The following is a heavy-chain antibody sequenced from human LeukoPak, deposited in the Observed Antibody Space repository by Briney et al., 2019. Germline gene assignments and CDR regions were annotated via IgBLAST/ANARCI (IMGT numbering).Heavy chain of an antibody. Sequence: GGSVRLSCTASGYTFTSYDINWVRQAPGQGLEWMGWMNPNSGNTDYAQTFKGRVTMTRNTSISTVYMDLSSLRSEDTAVYYCARGTKTEEYYYYYYMDVWGKETTVTVSS. CDR3: ARGTKTEEYYYYYYMDV. CDR1: GYTFTSYD. J-gene: IGHJ6*03. CDR2: MNPNSGNT. V-gene: IGHV1-8*01.